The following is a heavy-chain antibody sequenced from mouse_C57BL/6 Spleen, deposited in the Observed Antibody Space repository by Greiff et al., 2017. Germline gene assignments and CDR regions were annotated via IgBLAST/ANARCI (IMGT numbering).Heavy chain of an antibody. CDR1: GFTFSSYA. D-gene: IGHD4-1*01. Sequence: EVMLVESGGGLVKPGGSLKLSCAASGFTFSSYAMSWVRQTPEKRLEWVATISDGGSYTYYPDNVKGRFTISRDNAKNNLYLQMSHLKSEDTAMYYCARDLGRDYYAMDYWGQGTSVTVSS. CDR2: ISDGGSYT. J-gene: IGHJ4*01. CDR3: ARDLGRDYYAMDY. V-gene: IGHV5-4*01.